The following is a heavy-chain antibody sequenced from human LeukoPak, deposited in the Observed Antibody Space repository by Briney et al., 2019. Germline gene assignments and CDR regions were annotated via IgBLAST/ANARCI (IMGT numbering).Heavy chain of an antibody. V-gene: IGHV1-8*01. D-gene: IGHD6-13*01. Sequence: ASVKVSCKASGYTFTSYDINWVRQATGQGLEWMGWMNPNSGNTGYAQKFQGRVTMTRNTSISTAYMELSSLRSEDTAVYYCARGLAAAGYYYYYYRDVWGKGTTVTVSS. CDR3: ARGLAAAGYYYYYYRDV. CDR2: MNPNSGNT. J-gene: IGHJ6*03. CDR1: GYTFTSYD.